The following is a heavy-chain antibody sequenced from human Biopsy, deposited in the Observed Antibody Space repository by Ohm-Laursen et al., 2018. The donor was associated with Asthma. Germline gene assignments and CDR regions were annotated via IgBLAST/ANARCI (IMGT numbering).Heavy chain of an antibody. D-gene: IGHD6-13*01. J-gene: IGHJ6*02. CDR2: IYHSGST. V-gene: IGHV4-30-2*01. CDR1: GGSISSGGYS. Sequence: SQTLSLTCFVSGGSISSGGYSWSWIRQPPGKVLEWIGYIYHSGSTNYNPSLKSRVTISVDTSKNQFSLKQSSVTAADTAVYYCARITNDRIAAAGRYYYYGMDVWGQGTTVTVSS. CDR3: ARITNDRIAAAGRYYYYGMDV.